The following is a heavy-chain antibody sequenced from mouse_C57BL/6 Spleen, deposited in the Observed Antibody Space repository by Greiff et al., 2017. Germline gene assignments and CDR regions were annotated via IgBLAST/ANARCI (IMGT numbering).Heavy chain of an antibody. CDR3: ARAPITTVVATDY. Sequence: EVKLVESGGGLVKPGGSLKLSCAASGFTFSDYGMHWVRQAPEKGLEWVAYISSGSSTIYYADIVKGRFTSSRDNAKNTLFLQMTSLRSEDTAMYYCARAPITTVVATDYWGQGTTLTVSS. CDR2: ISSGSSTI. V-gene: IGHV5-17*01. CDR1: GFTFSDYG. D-gene: IGHD1-1*01. J-gene: IGHJ2*01.